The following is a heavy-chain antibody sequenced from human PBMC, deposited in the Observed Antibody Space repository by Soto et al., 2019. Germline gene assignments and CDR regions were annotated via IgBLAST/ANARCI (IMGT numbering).Heavy chain of an antibody. J-gene: IGHJ4*02. CDR2: IIPIFGTA. V-gene: IGHV1-69*01. CDR1: GGTFSSYA. Sequence: QVQLVQSGAEVKKPGSSVKVSCKASGGTFSSYAISWVRQAPGQGLEWMGGIIPIFGTANYAQKFQGRVTIPADESTSTAYMELSSLRSEDTAVYYCARQGVRGVIITQQFDYWGQGSLVTVSS. CDR3: ARQGVRGVIITQQFDY. D-gene: IGHD3-10*01.